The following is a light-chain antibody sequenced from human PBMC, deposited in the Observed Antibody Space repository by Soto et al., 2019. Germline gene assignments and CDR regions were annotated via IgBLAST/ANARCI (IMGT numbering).Light chain of an antibody. J-gene: IGKJ3*01. Sequence: EILLTQSPSTLSLSPGEGVTLSCRASQSVTVNSLAWYQQKPGQAPRLLIYAASTRAAAVPDRFTGSGSGTDFALTISRLEPKDFGVYYCQQYGDSPLTYGPGTKVDIK. CDR3: QQYGDSPLT. V-gene: IGKV3-20*01. CDR2: AAS. CDR1: QSVTVNS.